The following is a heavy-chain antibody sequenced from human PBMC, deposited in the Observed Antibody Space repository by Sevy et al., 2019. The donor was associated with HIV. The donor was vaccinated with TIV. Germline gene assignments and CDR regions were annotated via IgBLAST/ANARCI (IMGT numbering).Heavy chain of an antibody. Sequence: SQTLSLTCAISGDRVSSNSAAWNWIRQSPSRGLEWLGRTYYRSKWYNDYAVSVKRRITINPDTSKNQFSLQRNSVTPEDTAVYYCARGRSSSGWYSELDYWGQGTLVTVSS. CDR1: GDRVSSNSAA. CDR3: ARGRSSSGWYSELDY. D-gene: IGHD6-19*01. CDR2: TYYRSKWYN. V-gene: IGHV6-1*01. J-gene: IGHJ4*02.